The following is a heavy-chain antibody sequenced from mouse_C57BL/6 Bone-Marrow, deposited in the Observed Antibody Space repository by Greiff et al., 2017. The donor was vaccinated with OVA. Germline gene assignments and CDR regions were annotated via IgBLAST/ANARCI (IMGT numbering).Heavy chain of an antibody. J-gene: IGHJ2*01. CDR1: GYTFTDHT. V-gene: IGHV1-78*01. CDR3: ARSGYPYYFDY. Sequence: QVQLQQSDAELVKPGASVKISCKVSGYTFTDHTIHWMKQRPEQGLEWIGSIYPRDGSTKYNEKLKGKVTLTADKSSSTAYMQLNSLTSEDSAVYYCARSGYPYYFDYWGQGTTLTVSS. CDR2: IYPRDGST. D-gene: IGHD2-2*01.